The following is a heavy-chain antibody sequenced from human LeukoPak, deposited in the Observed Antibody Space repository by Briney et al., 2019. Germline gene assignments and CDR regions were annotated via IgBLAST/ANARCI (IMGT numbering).Heavy chain of an antibody. Sequence: SETLSLTCTVSGGSISSYYWSWIRQPPGKGLEWIGYIYYSGSTNYNPSLKSRVTIPVDTSKSQFSLQLSSVTAADTAVYYCASTYDFWSGSIEYWGQGRLVIVSS. CDR3: ASTYDFWSGSIEY. D-gene: IGHD3-3*01. CDR1: GGSISSYY. J-gene: IGHJ4*02. CDR2: IYYSGST. V-gene: IGHV4-59*01.